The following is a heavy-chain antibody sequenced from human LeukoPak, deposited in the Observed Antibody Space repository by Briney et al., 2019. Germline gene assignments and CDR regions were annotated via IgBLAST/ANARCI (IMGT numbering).Heavy chain of an antibody. CDR2: ISSSGSTI. J-gene: IGHJ4*02. CDR1: GFTLNIYE. D-gene: IGHD6-19*01. CDR3: ARGLPSSGWPDY. Sequence: GGSLRLSCAASGFTLNIYEMNWVRQAPGKGLEWVSYISSSGSTIYYADSVKGRFTISRDNAKNSLYLQMNNLRAEDTAVYYCARGLPSSGWPDYWGQGTLVAVSS. V-gene: IGHV3-48*03.